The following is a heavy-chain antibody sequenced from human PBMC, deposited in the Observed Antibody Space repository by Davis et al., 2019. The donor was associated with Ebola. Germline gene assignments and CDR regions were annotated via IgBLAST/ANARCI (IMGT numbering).Heavy chain of an antibody. V-gene: IGHV3-74*01. Sequence: HTGGPLRPSCAAPGFTFSYYWMHWVRQAPGKGLVWVSRINSAGSSTSYADSVKGRFTISRDNSKNSLYLQMNSLRTEDTALYYCAAGRCSSTSCYAPNDYWGQGTLVTVSS. CDR2: INSAGSST. D-gene: IGHD2-2*01. J-gene: IGHJ4*02. CDR3: AAGRCSSTSCYAPNDY. CDR1: GFTFSYYW.